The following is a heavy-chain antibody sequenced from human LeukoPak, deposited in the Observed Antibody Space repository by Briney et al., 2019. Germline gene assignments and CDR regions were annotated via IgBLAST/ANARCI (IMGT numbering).Heavy chain of an antibody. CDR3: AKGYCTGASCYVLDS. CDR1: GYDFTTNY. V-gene: IGHV1-46*01. Sequence: ASVKVSCTASGYDFTTNYIHWVRQAPGQGLQWMGTISPSVGSTTYGQRFRGRVTMTRDTSTATVYMDLSSLTSEDTAIYYCAKGYCTGASCYVLDSWGQGTLVTVSS. D-gene: IGHD2-15*01. CDR2: ISPSVGST. J-gene: IGHJ4*02.